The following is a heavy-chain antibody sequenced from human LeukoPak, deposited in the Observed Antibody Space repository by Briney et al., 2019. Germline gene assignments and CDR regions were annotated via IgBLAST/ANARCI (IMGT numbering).Heavy chain of an antibody. CDR1: GFTFSNYW. J-gene: IGHJ2*01. Sequence: PGGSLRLSCAASGFTFSNYWMRWVRQAPGKGLVWVSRINSDGRSTNYADSVKGRFTISRDNAKNSLYLQMNGLRAEDTALYYCAKDWYYYGSGSLFGFDLWGRGTLVTVSS. D-gene: IGHD3-10*01. CDR3: AKDWYYYGSGSLFGFDL. CDR2: INSDGRST. V-gene: IGHV3-74*01.